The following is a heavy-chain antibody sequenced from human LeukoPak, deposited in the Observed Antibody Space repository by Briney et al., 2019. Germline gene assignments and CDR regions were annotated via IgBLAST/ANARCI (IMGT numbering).Heavy chain of an antibody. J-gene: IGHJ4*02. V-gene: IGHV4-59*01. CDR1: GGSISSYY. CDR2: IYYSGST. CDR3: ARVGSPYGSGSYSVDY. Sequence: SVTLSLTCTVSGGSISSYYWSWIRQPPGKGLEWIGYIYYSGSTNYNPSLKSRVTISVDTSKNQFSLKLSSVTAADTAVYYCARVGSPYGSGSYSVDYWGQGTLVTVSS. D-gene: IGHD3-10*01.